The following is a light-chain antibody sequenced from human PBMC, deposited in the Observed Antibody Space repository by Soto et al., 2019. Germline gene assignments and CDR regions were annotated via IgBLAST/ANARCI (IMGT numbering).Light chain of an antibody. V-gene: IGKV1-39*01. J-gene: IGKJ2*01. CDR1: QSISTY. Sequence: DIQMTQSPSSLSASVGDTVTIACRASQSISTYLNWYQQKPGKDPRLLIYAASDLQTGVPSRCIGSGSGTDFTLTISSLQPEDFATYYCQQCSSPPPYTFGQGTKLEMK. CDR2: AAS. CDR3: QQCSSPPPYT.